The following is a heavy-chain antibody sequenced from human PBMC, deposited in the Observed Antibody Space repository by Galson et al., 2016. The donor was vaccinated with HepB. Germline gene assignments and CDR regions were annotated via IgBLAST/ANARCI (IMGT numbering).Heavy chain of an antibody. CDR3: ARVPPVYCGSTGCLLMDF. Sequence: SVKVSCKASDFNFPSYGISWVRQAPGQGLEWMGWISSYYGNTDYAQKFQGRVTMTTDTSTSTAYVELRSLRSVDSAVYYSARVPPVYCGSTGCLLMDFWGQGTTVAVSS. J-gene: IGHJ6*02. CDR1: DFNFPSYG. V-gene: IGHV1-18*01. D-gene: IGHD2-21*01. CDR2: ISSYYGNT.